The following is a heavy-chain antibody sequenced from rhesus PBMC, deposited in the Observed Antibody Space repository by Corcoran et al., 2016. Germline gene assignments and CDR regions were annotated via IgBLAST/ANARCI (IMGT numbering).Heavy chain of an antibody. V-gene: IGHV4-173*01. D-gene: IGHD3-3*01. Sequence: QLQLQESGPGLVKPSETLSLTCAVSGGSISGNYWSWIRQPPGKGLEWIERISGSGGGTDYNPALRSRVPISIDTSKNQWSLKLSSVTAADTAVYYCARQTTGFWGNRFDVWGAGVLVTVSS. CDR3: ARQTTGFWGNRFDV. CDR1: GGSISGNY. CDR2: ISGSGGGT. J-gene: IGHJ5-1*01.